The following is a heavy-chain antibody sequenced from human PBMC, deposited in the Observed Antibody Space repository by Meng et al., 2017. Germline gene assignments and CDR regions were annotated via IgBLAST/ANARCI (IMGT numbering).Heavy chain of an antibody. CDR1: GFTFGDYA. V-gene: IGHV3-49*04. Sequence: GGSLRLSCTASGFTFGDYAMSWVRQAAGKGLEWVGFVRGKPYGGTSEYAASVQGRFSISRDDSKSIAYQKMNSLKTDDTAVYDCTKASQTNVRGVIVDYYIGMDVWGQGTTVTVSS. CDR2: VRGKPYGGTS. D-gene: IGHD3-10*02. J-gene: IGHJ6*02. CDR3: TKASQTNVRGVIVDYYIGMDV.